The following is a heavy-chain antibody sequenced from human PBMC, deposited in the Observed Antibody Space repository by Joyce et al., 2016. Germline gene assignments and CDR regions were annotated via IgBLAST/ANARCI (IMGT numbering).Heavy chain of an antibody. D-gene: IGHD3-22*01. CDR2: MSPGDPDI. CDR3: ARRAYYESDGWFDP. Sequence: EVQLVQSGAEVKKPGESLTISCKTSGYRFTTYWIGWVRQMPGKGPELVGTMSPGDPDIRYSPSFEGQVPMSADIAITTAYLEWSSLKASDAAIYYWARRAYYESDGWFDPWGQGTLVTVSS. J-gene: IGHJ5*02. CDR1: GYRFTTYW. V-gene: IGHV5-51*01.